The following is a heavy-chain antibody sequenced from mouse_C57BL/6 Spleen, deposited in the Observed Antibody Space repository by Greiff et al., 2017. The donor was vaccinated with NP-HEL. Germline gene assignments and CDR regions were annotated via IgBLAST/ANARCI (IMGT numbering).Heavy chain of an antibody. CDR3: ARTSTVAPFAY. CDR2: ISSGSSTI. J-gene: IGHJ3*01. V-gene: IGHV5-17*01. CDR1: GFTFSDYG. D-gene: IGHD1-1*01. Sequence: EVMLVESGGGLVKPGGSLKLSCAASGFTFSDYGMHWVRQAPEKGLEWVAYISSGSSTIYYADTVKGRFTISRDNAKNTLFLQMTSLRSEDTAMYYCARTSTVAPFAYWGQGTLVTVSA.